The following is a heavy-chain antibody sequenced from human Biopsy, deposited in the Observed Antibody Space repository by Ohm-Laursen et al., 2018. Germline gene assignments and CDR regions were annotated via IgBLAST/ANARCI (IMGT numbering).Heavy chain of an antibody. CDR3: AGAGGHSF. V-gene: IGHV3-21*01. CDR2: ISSSGNFM. J-gene: IGHJ4*02. D-gene: IGHD3-16*01. CDR1: GFTFSPYT. Sequence: SLRLSCTASGFTFSPYTMTWVRQAPGKGLEWVPSISSSGNFMYYTDSVKGRFTISRDNSKDTVYLQMNALRVDDTAMYYCAGAGGHSFWGQGALVTVSS.